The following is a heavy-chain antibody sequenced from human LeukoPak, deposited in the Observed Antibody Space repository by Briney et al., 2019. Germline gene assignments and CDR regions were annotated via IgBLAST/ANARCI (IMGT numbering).Heavy chain of an antibody. Sequence: GGSLRLSCAASGFTFSIYWMSWVRQAPGKGLEWVANIKQDGSEKYYVDSVKGRFTISRDNAQNSLYLQMNSLRAEDTAVYYCAKSGLGVKWLRLGVDYWGQGTLVTVSS. D-gene: IGHD5-12*01. CDR1: GFTFSIYW. V-gene: IGHV3-7*05. CDR3: AKSGLGVKWLRLGVDY. CDR2: IKQDGSEK. J-gene: IGHJ4*02.